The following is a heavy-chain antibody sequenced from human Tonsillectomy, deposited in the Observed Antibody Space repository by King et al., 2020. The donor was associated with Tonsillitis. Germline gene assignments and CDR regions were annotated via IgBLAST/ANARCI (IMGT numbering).Heavy chain of an antibody. J-gene: IGHJ4*02. CDR2: ISGSGGST. V-gene: IGHV3-23*04. Sequence: VQLVESGGGLVQPGGSLRLSCAASGFTFSSYAMSWVRQAPGKGLEWVSDISGSGGSTYYADSGKGRFTISRDNSKNTLYLQMNSLRAEDTAVYYCAKAITMIVVVILDYWGQGTLVTVSS. CDR3: AKAITMIVVVILDY. D-gene: IGHD3-22*01. CDR1: GFTFSSYA.